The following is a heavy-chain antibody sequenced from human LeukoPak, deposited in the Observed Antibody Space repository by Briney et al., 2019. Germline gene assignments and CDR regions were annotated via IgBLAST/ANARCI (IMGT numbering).Heavy chain of an antibody. CDR1: GYTFTIYD. CDR3: ARREKYYDFWSGYRATHGIGAFDI. Sequence: ASVTVSCKASGYTFTIYDINWVRQATGQGLEWMGWMNPNSGNTGYAQKFQGRVTMTRNTSISTAYMELSSLRSEDTAVYYCARREKYYDFWSGYRATHGIGAFDIWGQGTMVTVSS. CDR2: MNPNSGNT. D-gene: IGHD3-3*01. J-gene: IGHJ3*02. V-gene: IGHV1-8*01.